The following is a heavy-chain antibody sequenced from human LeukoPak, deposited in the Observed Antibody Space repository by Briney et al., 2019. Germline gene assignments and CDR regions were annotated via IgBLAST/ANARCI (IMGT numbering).Heavy chain of an antibody. CDR1: LGTFSNYA. V-gene: IGHV1-69*01. J-gene: IGHJ4*02. CDR2: IIPIFGTD. Sequence: AVRDSRKASLGTFSNYAISWVRQAPGQGREWMGGIIPIFGTDNYAQKFQGIVTITADESTRTAYMELSSLRSEDTAVYYCARDRRGYFDYWGQGTLVTVSS. CDR3: ARDRRGYFDY.